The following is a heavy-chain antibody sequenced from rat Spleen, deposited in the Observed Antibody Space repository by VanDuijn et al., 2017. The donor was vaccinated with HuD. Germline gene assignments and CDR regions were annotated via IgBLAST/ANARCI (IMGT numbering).Heavy chain of an antibody. J-gene: IGHJ2*01. CDR3: TRRGIITTTFDH. CDR1: GFSLTNNG. V-gene: IGHV2-1*01. CDR2: LWGDGST. D-gene: IGHD1-10*01. Sequence: QVQLKESGPGLVQPSQTLSLTCTVSGFSLTNNGVHWVRQPPGKGLEWMGGLWGDGSTDYNSVLKSRLSISRDTSKRQFFLKMNSLQTDDTAIYFCTRRGIITTTFDHWGQGVMVTVSS.